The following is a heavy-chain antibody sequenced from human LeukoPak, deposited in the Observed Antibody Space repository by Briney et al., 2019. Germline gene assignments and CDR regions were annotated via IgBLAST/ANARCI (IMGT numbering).Heavy chain of an antibody. J-gene: IGHJ6*02. Sequence: NPSETLSLTCTVSGGFISSYYWNWIRQPAGKGLEWIGRIYTSGTSNYNPSLKSLVTMSVDTSKNQFSLKLSSVTAADTAVYYCAVTMVRGVSGMDVWGQGTTVTVSS. CDR3: AVTMVRGVSGMDV. CDR1: GGFISSYY. D-gene: IGHD3-10*01. V-gene: IGHV4-4*07. CDR2: IYTSGTS.